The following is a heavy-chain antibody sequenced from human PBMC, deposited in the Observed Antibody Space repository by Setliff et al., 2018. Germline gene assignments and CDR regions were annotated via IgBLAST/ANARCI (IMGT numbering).Heavy chain of an antibody. J-gene: IGHJ4*02. CDR2: IDPRDDFT. CDR1: GCSFSDFY. D-gene: IGHD1-1*01. CDR3: AIDYGPTGTPYH. V-gene: IGHV1-69-2*01. Sequence: ASVKVSCQASGCSFSDFYMHWVRQVPGEGLEALGRIDPRDDFTVYAERFKDRLTITADTSTDTSYMEMSSLRFEDTAVYYCAIDYGPTGTPYHWGQGTPVTVSS.